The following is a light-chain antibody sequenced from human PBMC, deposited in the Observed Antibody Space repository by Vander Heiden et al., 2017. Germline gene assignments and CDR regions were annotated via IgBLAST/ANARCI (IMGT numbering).Light chain of an antibody. J-gene: IGLJ2*01. V-gene: IGLV2-14*01. CDR1: SRDVGGYHS. Sequence: QSALTQPASVSGSPGQSITISCTGTSRDVGGYHSVSWYQQHPGKTPKLMIYDVSKRPSGVSNRFSGSKSGNTASLTISGLQAEDEADDYCSSYTSSSTLGVVFGGGTKLTVL. CDR3: SSYTSSSTLGVV. CDR2: DVS.